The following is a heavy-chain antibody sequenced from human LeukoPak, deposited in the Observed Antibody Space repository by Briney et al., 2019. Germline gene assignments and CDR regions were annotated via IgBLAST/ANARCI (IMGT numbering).Heavy chain of an antibody. Sequence: KSSETLSLTCAVSGYSISSGYYWGWIRQPPGKGLEWIGSIYHSGSTYYNPSLKSRVTISVDTSKNQFSLKLSSVTAADTAVYYCVSLPSRYSSTRAWGQGTLVTVSS. CDR3: VSLPSRYSSTRA. V-gene: IGHV4-38-2*01. CDR1: GYSISSGYY. J-gene: IGHJ4*02. CDR2: IYHSGST. D-gene: IGHD6-13*01.